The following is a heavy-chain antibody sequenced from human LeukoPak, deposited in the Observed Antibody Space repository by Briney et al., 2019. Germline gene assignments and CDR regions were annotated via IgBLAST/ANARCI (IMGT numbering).Heavy chain of an antibody. J-gene: IGHJ4*02. V-gene: IGHV1-69*13. CDR2: IIPAFGAA. Sequence: GASVKVSCTASGGTFSSYAISWVRQAPGQGLEWMGGIIPAFGAANYAQKFQGRVTITADESTSTAYMELSSLRSEDTAVYYCARGREITLIATRYYFDYWGQGTLVTVSS. CDR1: GGTFSSYA. CDR3: ARGREITLIATRYYFDY. D-gene: IGHD3-22*01.